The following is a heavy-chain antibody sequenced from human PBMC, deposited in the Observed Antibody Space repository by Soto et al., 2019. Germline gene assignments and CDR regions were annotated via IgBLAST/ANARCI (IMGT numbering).Heavy chain of an antibody. D-gene: IGHD2-15*01. CDR2: IYYSGST. CDR3: ARDGGRKGVRPPR. Sequence: PSETLSHTCTVSGVSISSGDYYWSWIRQPPGKGLEWIGYIYYSGSTYYNPSLKSRVTISVDTSKNQFSLKLSSVTAADTAVYYCARDGGRKGVRPPRWGQGTTVTVSS. CDR1: GVSISSGDYY. V-gene: IGHV4-30-4*01. J-gene: IGHJ6*02.